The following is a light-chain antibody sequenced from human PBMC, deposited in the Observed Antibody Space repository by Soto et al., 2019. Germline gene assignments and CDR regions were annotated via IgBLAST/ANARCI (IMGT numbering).Light chain of an antibody. CDR2: GAS. CDR1: QSVSSN. V-gene: IGKV3-15*01. J-gene: IGKJ1*01. Sequence: EIMMTQSPATLSVSPGERATLSCRASQSVSSNLAWYQQRPGQAPRLLIYGASTRATGIPTRFSGSGSGTVFTLTIISLQSEDFAVYYCQQYNNWPPWTFGQGTKVEIK. CDR3: QQYNNWPPWT.